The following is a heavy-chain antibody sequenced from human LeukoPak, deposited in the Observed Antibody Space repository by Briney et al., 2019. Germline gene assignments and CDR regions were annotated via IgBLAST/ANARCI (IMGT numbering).Heavy chain of an antibody. V-gene: IGHV4-59*08. CDR2: IYYSGST. D-gene: IGHD6-13*01. J-gene: IGHJ6*03. Sequence: KASETLSLTCTVSGGSISRCYWSWIRQPPGKGLEWIGYIYYSGSTNYNPSLKSRVTISVDTSKNQFSLNLSSVTAADTAVYYCARLTEELNTGIAAAGYYYYYMDVWGKGTTVTVSS. CDR1: GGSISRCY. CDR3: ARLTEELNTGIAAAGYYYYYMDV.